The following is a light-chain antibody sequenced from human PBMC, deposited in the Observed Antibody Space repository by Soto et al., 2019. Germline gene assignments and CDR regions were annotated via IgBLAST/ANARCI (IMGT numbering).Light chain of an antibody. Sequence: DIPMTQSPSSLSASIGDTVTIACRASQIIGNYLNWYQQKPGKAPKLLIYAASTLQSGVPSRFSGGGSGTDFTLTISGLQPEDFATYYCQQTYRTFGQGTKVEIK. CDR1: QIIGNY. CDR2: AAS. V-gene: IGKV1-39*01. J-gene: IGKJ1*01. CDR3: QQTYRT.